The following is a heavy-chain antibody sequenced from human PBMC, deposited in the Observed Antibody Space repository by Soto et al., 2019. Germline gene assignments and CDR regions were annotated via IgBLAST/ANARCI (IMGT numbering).Heavy chain of an antibody. CDR1: XGSISSGDYY. D-gene: IGHD4-17*01. J-gene: IGHJ3*02. V-gene: IGHV4-30-4*01. Sequence: SETLSLTCTVSXGSISSGDYYWSWIRQPPGKGLEWIGYIYYSGSTYYNPSLKSRVIMSLDTSKNQLSLKLSSMTAADTAVYYCARLDFGDPIGGFDIWGLGTMVTVSS. CDR3: ARLDFGDPIGGFDI. CDR2: IYYSGST.